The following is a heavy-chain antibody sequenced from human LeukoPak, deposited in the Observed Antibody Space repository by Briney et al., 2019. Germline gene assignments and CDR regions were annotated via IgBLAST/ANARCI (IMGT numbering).Heavy chain of an antibody. J-gene: IGHJ4*02. CDR2: IKQDGSEK. V-gene: IGHV3-7*01. D-gene: IGHD3-3*01. CDR1: GFTFSSYW. Sequence: GSLRLSCAASGFTFSSYWMSWVRQAPGKGLEWVANIKQDGSEKYYVDSVKGRFTISRDNAKNSLYLQMNSLRAEGTAVYYCARQNYDFWSGYIVYWGQGTLVTVSS. CDR3: ARQNYDFWSGYIVY.